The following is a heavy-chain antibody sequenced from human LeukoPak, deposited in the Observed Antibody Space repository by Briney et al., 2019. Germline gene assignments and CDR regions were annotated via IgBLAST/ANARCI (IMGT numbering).Heavy chain of an antibody. V-gene: IGHV4-38-2*02. CDR1: GYSISSGYY. CDR3: ARHLITMVRGVMRRTYYFDY. D-gene: IGHD3-10*01. Sequence: PSETLSLTCTVSGYSISSGYYWGWIRQPPGKGLEWIGSIYHSGSTYYNPSLKSRVTISVDTSKNQFSLKLSSVTVADTAVYYCARHLITMVRGVMRRTYYFDYWGQGTLVTVSS. CDR2: IYHSGST. J-gene: IGHJ4*02.